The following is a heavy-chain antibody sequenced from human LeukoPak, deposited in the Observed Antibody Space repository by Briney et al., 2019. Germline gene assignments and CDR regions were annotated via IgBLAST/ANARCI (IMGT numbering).Heavy chain of an antibody. V-gene: IGHV4-38-2*02. Sequence: SETLSLTCTVSGYSISSSYYWGWIRQPPGKGLEWIGNIYYSGSTYYNASLRSRVTISVDTSKNQISLKLRSVTAADTAVYYCARDWAGKPYFDWDNWFDPWGQGTLVTVSS. D-gene: IGHD3-9*01. J-gene: IGHJ5*02. CDR1: GYSISSSYY. CDR2: IYYSGST. CDR3: ARDWAGKPYFDWDNWFDP.